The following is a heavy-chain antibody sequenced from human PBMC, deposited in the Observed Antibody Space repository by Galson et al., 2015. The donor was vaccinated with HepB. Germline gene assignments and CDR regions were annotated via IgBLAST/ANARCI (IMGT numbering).Heavy chain of an antibody. CDR3: VKDRLGGSGWYGDFDY. J-gene: IGHJ4*02. CDR2: ISYNGGTT. V-gene: IGHV3-64D*09. Sequence: SLRLSCAASGFTFSSYSMHWVRQAPGKGLEHVSAISYNGGTTYYADSVKGRFTISRDTSKNTLYLQMSSLRAEDTAVYYCVKDRLGGSGWYGDFDYWGQGTLVTVSS. CDR1: GFTFSSYS. D-gene: IGHD6-19*01.